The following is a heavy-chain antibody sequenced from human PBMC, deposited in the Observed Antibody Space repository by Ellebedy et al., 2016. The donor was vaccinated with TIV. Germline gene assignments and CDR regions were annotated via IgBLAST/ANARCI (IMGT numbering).Heavy chain of an antibody. J-gene: IGHJ4*02. D-gene: IGHD3-10*01. CDR3: IHSQHYDSGRYLFDY. V-gene: IGHV3-15*01. CDR2: IRSNADGGAT. Sequence: GESLTISCAASGFSFRSAWLTWVRQAPGKGLEWVGRIRSNADGGATEYAAPVRGRFTISRYDSKNTLYLQMNSLQTEDTAVYYCIHSQHYDSGRYLFDYWGQGTLVTVSS. CDR1: GFSFRSAW.